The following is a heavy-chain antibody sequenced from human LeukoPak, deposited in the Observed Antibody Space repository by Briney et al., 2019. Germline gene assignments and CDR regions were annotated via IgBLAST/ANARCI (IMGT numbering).Heavy chain of an antibody. J-gene: IGHJ4*02. Sequence: ASVKVSCKASGYTFTGYYMHWVRQAPGQGLEWMGWISAYNGNTNYAQKLQGRVTMTTDTSTSTAYMELRSLRSDDTAVYYCARTTNYDFWSGRGDFDYWGQGTLVTVSS. CDR2: ISAYNGNT. D-gene: IGHD3-3*01. CDR1: GYTFTGYY. CDR3: ARTTNYDFWSGRGDFDY. V-gene: IGHV1-18*04.